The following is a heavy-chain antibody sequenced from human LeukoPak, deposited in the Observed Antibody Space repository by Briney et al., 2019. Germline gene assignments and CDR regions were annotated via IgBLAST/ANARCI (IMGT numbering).Heavy chain of an antibody. D-gene: IGHD6-13*01. CDR1: GGSISSSSYY. Sequence: SETLSLTCTVSGGSISSSSYYWGWIRQPPGKGLEWIGSIYYSGSTYYNPSLKSRVTISVDTSKNQFPLKLSSVTAADTAVYYCAREPLAAAGRIGEKDYWGQGTLVTVSS. J-gene: IGHJ4*02. CDR2: IYYSGST. V-gene: IGHV4-39*06. CDR3: AREPLAAAGRIGEKDY.